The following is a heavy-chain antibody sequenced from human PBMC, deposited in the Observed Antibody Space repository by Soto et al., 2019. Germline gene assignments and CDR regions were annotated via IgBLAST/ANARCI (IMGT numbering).Heavy chain of an antibody. Sequence: SVKVSCKSSGGTFSSHSINWVRQAPGQGXEWMGGIIPIFGPANFAKKFQGRVTITADESTTTAYMELSSLTSEDTAVYYCATGSFTSTGGRIGYHYNAMDVWGQGTTVTVSS. V-gene: IGHV1-69*13. CDR3: ATGSFTSTGGRIGYHYNAMDV. J-gene: IGHJ6*02. D-gene: IGHD1-1*01. CDR1: GGTFSSHS. CDR2: IIPIFGPA.